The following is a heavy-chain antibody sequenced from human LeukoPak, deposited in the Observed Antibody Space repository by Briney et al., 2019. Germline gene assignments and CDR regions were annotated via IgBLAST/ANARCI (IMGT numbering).Heavy chain of an antibody. J-gene: IGHJ5*02. Sequence: RSGGSLRLSCAASGFIFSSCWMSWVRQSPGKGLEWVANIKPDGSEKYYVDSVKGRFTISRDNAKNALYLEMNSLRVGDTAVYYCARDLRTAMAPRAWFDPWGQGTLVTVSS. D-gene: IGHD5-18*01. CDR3: ARDLRTAMAPRAWFDP. CDR2: IKPDGSEK. CDR1: GFIFSSCW. V-gene: IGHV3-7*01.